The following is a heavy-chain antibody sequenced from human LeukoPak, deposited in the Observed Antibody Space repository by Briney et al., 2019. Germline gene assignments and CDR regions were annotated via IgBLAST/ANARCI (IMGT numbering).Heavy chain of an antibody. J-gene: IGHJ6*02. CDR3: AKDGDRNGMDV. V-gene: IGHV3-9*01. CDR1: GFTFDDYA. D-gene: IGHD3-10*01. Sequence: GGSLRLSCAASGFTFDDYAMHWVRQAPGKGLEWVSGISWNSGSIGYADSVKGRFTISRDNAKNSLYLQMNSLRAEDTALYYCAKDGDRNGMDVWGQGTMVTVSS. CDR2: ISWNSGSI.